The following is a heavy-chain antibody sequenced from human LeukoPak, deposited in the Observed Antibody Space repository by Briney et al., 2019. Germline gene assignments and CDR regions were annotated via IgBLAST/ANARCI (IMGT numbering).Heavy chain of an antibody. CDR2: ISSSSSCI. V-gene: IGHV3-21*01. D-gene: IGHD3-22*01. Sequence: GGSLSLSCAASGFIFSSYSMNWVRPAPGKGLEWVSSISSSSSCIYYADSVNGRFTISRDNAKNSLYLQMNSLRSDDTAVYYCARGYYDSSGYLDYWGQGTLGTVSS. CDR3: ARGYYDSSGYLDY. CDR1: GFIFSSYS. J-gene: IGHJ4*02.